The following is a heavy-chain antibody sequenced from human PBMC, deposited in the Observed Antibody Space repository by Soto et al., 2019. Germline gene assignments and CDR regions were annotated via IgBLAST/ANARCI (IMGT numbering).Heavy chain of an antibody. Sequence: SEPLSLTCTVSGGSMSRYYWTWIRQPPGKGLEWIGNIHYTGSTNYNPSLKSRVTILLGTSTSQFSLKVSSVTAADTAVYYCARDLTISSTDGPLDPWGQGTLVTVSS. CDR2: IHYTGST. CDR1: GGSMSRYY. J-gene: IGHJ5*01. V-gene: IGHV4-59*01. CDR3: ARDLTISSTDGPLDP. D-gene: IGHD1-1*01.